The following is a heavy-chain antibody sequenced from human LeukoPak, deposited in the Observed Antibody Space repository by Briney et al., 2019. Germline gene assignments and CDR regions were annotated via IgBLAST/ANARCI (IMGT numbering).Heavy chain of an antibody. J-gene: IGHJ4*02. Sequence: GGSLRLSCAASGFTFDDYAMHWVRQAPGKGLEWVSGISWNSGSIGYAVSVKGRFTISRDNAKNSLYLQMNSLRAEDTALYYCAKGDYYDSSGYYKIWGQGTLVTVSS. CDR2: ISWNSGSI. CDR3: AKGDYYDSSGYYKI. V-gene: IGHV3-9*01. CDR1: GFTFDDYA. D-gene: IGHD3-22*01.